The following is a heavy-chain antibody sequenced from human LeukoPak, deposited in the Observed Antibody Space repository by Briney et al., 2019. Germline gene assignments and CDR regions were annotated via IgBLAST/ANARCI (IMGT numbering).Heavy chain of an antibody. D-gene: IGHD5-24*01. Sequence: PGGSLRLSCAASGLTLSDHDMDWVRQAPGKGLEWVGRSKNKGNSYLTEYAASVRGRFTISRDDSKSSLYLQMNSLKTEDTAVFYCARVVAWLQFSGSAFDMWGQGTMVTVSS. CDR3: ARVVAWLQFSGSAFDM. J-gene: IGHJ3*02. CDR1: GLTLSDHD. V-gene: IGHV3-72*01. CDR2: SKNKGNSYLT.